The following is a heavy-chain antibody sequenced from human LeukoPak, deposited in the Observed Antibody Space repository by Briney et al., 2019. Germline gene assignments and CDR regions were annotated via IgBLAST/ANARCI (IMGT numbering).Heavy chain of an antibody. Sequence: SETLSLTCTVSGDSITSNHYYWGWIRQPPGRGLEWIVSIDYRANTYYNASLKTRDTISIDTSKNQFSLSLSSVTAADTALYYCARHLLNYYYYDMDVWGEGTTVAVSS. J-gene: IGHJ6*03. D-gene: IGHD3-9*01. CDR3: ARHLLNYYYYDMDV. CDR2: IDYRANT. V-gene: IGHV4-39*01. CDR1: GDSITSNHYY.